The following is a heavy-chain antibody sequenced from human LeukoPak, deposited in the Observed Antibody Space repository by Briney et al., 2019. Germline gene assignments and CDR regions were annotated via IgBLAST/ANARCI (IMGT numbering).Heavy chain of an antibody. D-gene: IGHD1-14*01. V-gene: IGHV4-39*07. J-gene: IGHJ3*02. Sequence: SETLSLTCTVSGGSISSSSYYWGWIRQPPGKGLEWIGSIYYSGSTYYNPSLKSRVTISVDTSKNQFSLKLSSVTAADTAVYYCARDKPGIDAFDIWGQGTMVTVSS. CDR1: GGSISSSSYY. CDR3: ARDKPGIDAFDI. CDR2: IYYSGST.